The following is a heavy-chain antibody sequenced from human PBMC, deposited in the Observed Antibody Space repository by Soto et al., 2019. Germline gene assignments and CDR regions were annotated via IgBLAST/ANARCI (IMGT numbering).Heavy chain of an antibody. J-gene: IGHJ4*02. CDR2: INTNRGST. Sequence: ASVKVSCKASGYTFTSYYLHWVRQAPGQGLEWMGVINTNRGSTTYAQKFQGRVTVTRDTSTSTVYMELSSLRSEDTAVYYCARVFTHSYYYDSRGYSHFDYWGQGTQVTVSS. V-gene: IGHV1-46*01. CDR1: GYTFTSYY. CDR3: ARVFTHSYYYDSRGYSHFDY. D-gene: IGHD3-22*01.